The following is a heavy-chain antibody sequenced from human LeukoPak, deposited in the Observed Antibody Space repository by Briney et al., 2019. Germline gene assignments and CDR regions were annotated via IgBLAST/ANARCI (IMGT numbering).Heavy chain of an antibody. V-gene: IGHV1-2*02. CDR3: ARGGGYDEFDY. J-gene: IGHJ4*02. Sequence: ASVKVSCKASGYTFTDYYMHWVRQAPGQGLEWMGWINPNSGGTNYAQNLQGRVTMTRDTSISTDYMDLSRLRSDDTAVYYCARGGGYDEFDYWGQGTLVTVSS. CDR2: INPNSGGT. D-gene: IGHD5-12*01. CDR1: GYTFTDYY.